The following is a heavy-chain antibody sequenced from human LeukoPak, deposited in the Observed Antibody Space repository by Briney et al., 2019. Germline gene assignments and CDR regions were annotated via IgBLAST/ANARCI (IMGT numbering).Heavy chain of an antibody. Sequence: GGSLRPSCAASGFTFSYYSMNWVRQAPGKGLEWVSYISDSSDTMYYADSVKGRFTISRDNAKNSLYLQMNSLRAEDTAVYYCARDLIVGTTIRYYFDYWGQGTLVTVSS. CDR1: GFTFSYYS. J-gene: IGHJ4*02. CDR3: ARDLIVGTTIRYYFDY. V-gene: IGHV3-48*01. CDR2: ISDSSDTM. D-gene: IGHD1-26*01.